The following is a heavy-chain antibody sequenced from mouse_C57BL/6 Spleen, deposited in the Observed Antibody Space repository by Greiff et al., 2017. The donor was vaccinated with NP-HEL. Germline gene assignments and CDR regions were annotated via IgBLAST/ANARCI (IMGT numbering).Heavy chain of an antibody. CDR2: IYPGSGST. Sequence: QVQLQQPGAELVKPGASVKMSCKASGYTFTSYWITWVKQRPGQGLEWIGDIYPGSGSTNYTEKFKSKATLTVDTSSSTAYMQLSSLTSEDSAVYYCAREGAYYAMDYWGQGTSVTVSS. CDR1: GYTFTSYW. CDR3: AREGAYYAMDY. V-gene: IGHV1-55*01. J-gene: IGHJ4*01.